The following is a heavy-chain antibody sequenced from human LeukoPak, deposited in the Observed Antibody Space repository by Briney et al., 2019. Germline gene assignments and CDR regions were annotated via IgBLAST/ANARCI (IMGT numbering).Heavy chain of an antibody. Sequence: GGSLRLSCAASGFAFSSCWMSWVRQAPGKGLEWVANIKQDGSEKFYVDSVKGRFTISRDNAKNSLFLQMNSLRVEDTAVYYCAGDRGSGWCGHFHHWGQGTLVTVSS. CDR1: GFAFSSCW. J-gene: IGHJ1*01. CDR3: AGDRGSGWCGHFHH. CDR2: IKQDGSEK. D-gene: IGHD6-19*01. V-gene: IGHV3-7*04.